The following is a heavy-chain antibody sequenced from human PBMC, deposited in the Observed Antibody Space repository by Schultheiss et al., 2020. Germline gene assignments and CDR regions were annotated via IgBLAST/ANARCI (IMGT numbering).Heavy chain of an antibody. D-gene: IGHD1-26*01. V-gene: IGHV4-34*01. Sequence: SQTPSLTCAVYGGSFSGYYWSWIRQPPGKGLEWIGEINHSGSTNYNPSLKSRVTISVDTSKNQFSLKLSSVTAADTAVYYCARLSGTYGSDCDYWGQGTLVTVSS. J-gene: IGHJ4*02. CDR1: GGSFSGYY. CDR3: ARLSGTYGSDCDY. CDR2: INHSGST.